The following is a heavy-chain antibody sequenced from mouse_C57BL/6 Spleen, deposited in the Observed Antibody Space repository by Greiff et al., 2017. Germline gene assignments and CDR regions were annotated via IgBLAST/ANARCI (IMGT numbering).Heavy chain of an antibody. CDR1: GYTFTSYG. CDR3: ERFYYDYDRGDYYAMDY. CDR2: IYPRSGNT. Sequence: QVQLQQSGAELARPGASVKLSCKASGYTFTSYGISWVKQRTGQGLEWIGEIYPRSGNTYYNEKFKGKATLTADKSSSTAYMELRRLTSEDSAVYFCERFYYDYDRGDYYAMDYWGQGTSVTVSS. V-gene: IGHV1-81*01. D-gene: IGHD2-4*01. J-gene: IGHJ4*01.